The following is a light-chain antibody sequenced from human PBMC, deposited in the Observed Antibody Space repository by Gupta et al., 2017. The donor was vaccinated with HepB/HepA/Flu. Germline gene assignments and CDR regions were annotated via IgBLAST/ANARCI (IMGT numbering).Light chain of an antibody. CDR1: SSDVGSYNL. J-gene: IGLJ1*01. CDR3: CSYAGSSTLYV. V-gene: IGLV2-23*02. CDR2: EVS. Sequence: QSVLTQPASVSGSPGQSITLSCPGTSSDVGSYNLVSWYQQHPGKAPKLMIYEVSKRPSGVSNRFSGSKSGNTASLTISGLQAEDEADYYCCSYAGSSTLYVFGTGTKVTVL.